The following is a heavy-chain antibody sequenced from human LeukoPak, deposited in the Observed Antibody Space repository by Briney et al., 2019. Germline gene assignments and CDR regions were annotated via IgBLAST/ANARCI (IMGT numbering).Heavy chain of an antibody. D-gene: IGHD3-22*01. CDR1: GGTFSSYA. J-gene: IGHJ4*02. CDR3: ARDLSSGYHGY. V-gene: IGHV1-69*05. Sequence: SVKVSCKASGGTFSSYAISWVRQAPGQGLGWMGGIIPIFGTANYAQRFQGRVTITTDESTSTAYMELSSLRSEDTAVYYCARDLSSGYHGYWGQGTLVTVSS. CDR2: IIPIFGTA.